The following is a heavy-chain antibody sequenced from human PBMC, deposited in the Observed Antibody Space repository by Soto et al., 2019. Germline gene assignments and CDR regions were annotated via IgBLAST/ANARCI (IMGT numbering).Heavy chain of an antibody. Sequence: GASVKVSCKASGYTFTSYYMHWVRQAPGQGLEWMGIINPSGGSTSYAQKLQGRVTMTTDTSTSTAYMELRSLRSDDTAVYYCARTDYGDNFDYWGQGTLVTVSS. J-gene: IGHJ4*02. CDR1: GYTFTSYY. D-gene: IGHD4-17*01. V-gene: IGHV1-46*01. CDR2: INPSGGST. CDR3: ARTDYGDNFDY.